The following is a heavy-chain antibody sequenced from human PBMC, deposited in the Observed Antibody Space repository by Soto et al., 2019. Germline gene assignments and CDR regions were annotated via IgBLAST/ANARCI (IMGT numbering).Heavy chain of an antibody. CDR1: GDTFNRDV. Sequence: QVQVVQSGAEVKETGSSVKVSCKASGDTFNRDVVSWVRQAPGQGLEWMGGIIPLFGTTNYAQKLQGRVTITADESTNTVYMELSNLRVDDTAVYYCASLRGVDVWGQGTAVTVSS. CDR3: ASLRGVDV. V-gene: IGHV1-69*01. J-gene: IGHJ6*02. CDR2: IIPLFGTT.